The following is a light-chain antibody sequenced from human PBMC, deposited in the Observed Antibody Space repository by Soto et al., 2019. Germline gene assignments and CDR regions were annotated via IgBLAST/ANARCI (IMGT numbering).Light chain of an antibody. CDR1: QSVSSSY. CDR2: GAS. V-gene: IGKV3-20*01. J-gene: IGKJ1*01. CDR3: QQYGSSPPGT. Sequence: EIVLTQSPGTLSLSPGERATHSCRASQSVSSSYLAWYQQKPGQAPRLLIYGASSRATGIPDRFSGSGSGTDFTLTISRLEPEDFAVYYCQQYGSSPPGTFGQGTKVEIK.